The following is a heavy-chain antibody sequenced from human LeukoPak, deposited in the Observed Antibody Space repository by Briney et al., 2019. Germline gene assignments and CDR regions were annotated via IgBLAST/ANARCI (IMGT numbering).Heavy chain of an antibody. CDR1: GGTFSSYA. Sequence: ASVKVSCKASGGTFSSYAISWVRQAPGQGLEWMGWINPNSGGTNYAQKFQGRVTMTRDTSISTAYMELSRLRSDDTAVYYCAGYGGGYYAPNYLDYGGQEPLVPVSS. D-gene: IGHD1-26*01. CDR2: INPNSGGT. V-gene: IGHV1-2*02. CDR3: AGYGGGYYAPNYLDY. J-gene: IGHJ4*02.